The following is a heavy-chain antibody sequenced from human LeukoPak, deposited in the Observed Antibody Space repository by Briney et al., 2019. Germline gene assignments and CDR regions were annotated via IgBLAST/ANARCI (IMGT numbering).Heavy chain of an antibody. J-gene: IGHJ5*02. CDR3: AREVRRSSGPHNQDWLDP. CDR1: GDSITTDY. Sequence: SETLSLTCIVSGDSITTDYWSWIRQSPGKGLEWIGYINYSGNSEYNPSLKSRVAISVNRSKKEVSLKMRSVTAADTAVYYCAREVRRSSGPHNQDWLDPWGQGTLVTVSS. CDR2: INYSGNS. D-gene: IGHD5-24*01. V-gene: IGHV4-59*12.